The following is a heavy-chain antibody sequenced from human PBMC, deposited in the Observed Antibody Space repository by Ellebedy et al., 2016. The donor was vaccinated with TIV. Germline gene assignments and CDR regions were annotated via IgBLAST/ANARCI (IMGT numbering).Heavy chain of an antibody. CDR3: AKDRELLRMYYFDY. D-gene: IGHD1-26*01. J-gene: IGHJ4*02. CDR1: GFTFSSYA. V-gene: IGHV3-23*01. Sequence: GESLKISXAASGFTFSSYAMSWVRQAPGKGLEWVSAISGNGGSTYYADSVKGRFTISRDNSKNTLNMQMNSLRADDTAVYYCAKDRELLRMYYFDYWGQGTLVTVSS. CDR2: ISGNGGST.